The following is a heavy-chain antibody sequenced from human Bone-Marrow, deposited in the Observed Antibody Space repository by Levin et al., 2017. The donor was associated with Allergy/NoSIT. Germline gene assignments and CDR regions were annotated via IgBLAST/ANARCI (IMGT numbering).Heavy chain of an antibody. CDR1: GYTFTNYY. Sequence: ASVKVSCKASGYTFTNYYLYWVRQAPGQGLEWMGWLNPDSGGTNYAQKFQGRVTMTRDTSISTAFLELSRLTSDDTAVYYCARDRSSSSWYRDWFDPWGQGTLVTVSS. J-gene: IGHJ5*02. D-gene: IGHD6-13*01. CDR2: LNPDSGGT. CDR3: ARDRSSSSWYRDWFDP. V-gene: IGHV1-2*02.